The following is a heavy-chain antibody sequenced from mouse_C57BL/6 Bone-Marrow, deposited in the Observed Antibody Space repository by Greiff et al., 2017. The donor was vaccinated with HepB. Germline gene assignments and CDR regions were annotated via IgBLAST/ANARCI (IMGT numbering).Heavy chain of an antibody. D-gene: IGHD1-1*01. Sequence: VQLQQPGAELVMPGASVKLSCKASGYTFTSYWMHWVKRRPGQGLEWIGEIDPSDSYTNYNQKFKGKSTLTVDKSSSTAYMQLSSLTSEDSAVYYCARFITTVVDRDWYFDVWGTGTTVTVSS. CDR2: IDPSDSYT. J-gene: IGHJ1*03. V-gene: IGHV1-69*01. CDR3: ARFITTVVDRDWYFDV. CDR1: GYTFTSYW.